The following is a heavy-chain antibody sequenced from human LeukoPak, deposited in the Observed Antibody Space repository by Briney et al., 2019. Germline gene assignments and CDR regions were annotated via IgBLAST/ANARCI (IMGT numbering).Heavy chain of an antibody. J-gene: IGHJ4*02. CDR3: ARSGYSNFDY. CDR2: IYASGST. D-gene: IGHD3-3*01. Sequence: SETLSLTCTVSGGSISSCYWSWIRQPAGKGLEWIGRIYASGSTNYNPSLKSRVTISVDTSKNQFSLKLSSVTAADTAVYYCARSGYSNFDYWGQGTLVTVSS. V-gene: IGHV4-4*07. CDR1: GGSISSCY.